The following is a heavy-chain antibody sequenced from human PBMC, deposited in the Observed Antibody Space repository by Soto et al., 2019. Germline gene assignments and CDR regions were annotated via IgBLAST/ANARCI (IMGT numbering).Heavy chain of an antibody. CDR1: GYTFSDYY. J-gene: IGHJ6*02. CDR3: ARPPKSMAAAGSRYYGLDV. CDR2: INPNSGGT. V-gene: IGHV1-2*02. D-gene: IGHD6-13*01. Sequence: ASVKVSCKASGYTFSDYYMHWVRQAPGQGLEWVGWINPNSGGTNYAQKFQARVTMTRDTSISTAYMELTRLRSDDTAVYYCARPPKSMAAAGSRYYGLDVWGQGTTVTVS.